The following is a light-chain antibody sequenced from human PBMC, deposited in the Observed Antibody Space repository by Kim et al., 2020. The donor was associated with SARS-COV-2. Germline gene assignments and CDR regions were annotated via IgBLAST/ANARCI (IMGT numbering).Light chain of an antibody. J-gene: IGLJ3*02. CDR2: DVS. V-gene: IGLV2-11*03. CDR3: CSYAGSNTFWV. CDR1: SSDVGAYDY. Sequence: QSVTISCTGTSSDVGAYDYVSWYQQHPGKAPKLMIYDVSKRPSGVPDRFSGSKSGNTASLTISGLQAEDEADYYCCSYAGSNTFWVFGGGTKLTVL.